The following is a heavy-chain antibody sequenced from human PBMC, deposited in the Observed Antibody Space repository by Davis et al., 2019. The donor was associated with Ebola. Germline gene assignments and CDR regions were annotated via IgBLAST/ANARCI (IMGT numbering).Heavy chain of an antibody. CDR1: GFTFSSYA. Sequence: GESLKISCAASGFTFSSYAMSWVRQAPGKGLEWVSAISGSGGSTYYADSVKGRFTISRDNSKNTLYLQMNSLRAEDTAVYYCAKCRSSTSCYYFQHWGQGTLVTVSS. CDR2: ISGSGGST. V-gene: IGHV3-23*01. D-gene: IGHD2-2*01. CDR3: AKCRSSTSCYYFQH. J-gene: IGHJ1*01.